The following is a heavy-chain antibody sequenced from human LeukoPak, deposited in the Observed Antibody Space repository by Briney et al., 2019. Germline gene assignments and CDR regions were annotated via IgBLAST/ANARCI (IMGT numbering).Heavy chain of an antibody. D-gene: IGHD5-24*01. CDR3: ARDRGNDYNSYFFDY. V-gene: IGHV3-7*01. CDR1: RFTFSTYW. CDR2: IKQDGREK. J-gene: IGHJ4*02. Sequence: GGSLRLSCAASRFTFSTYWMSWVRQAPGKGLEWVANIKQDGREKYYVDSVKGRFTTSRHNAKNSLYLQMNSLRAEDTAVYYCARDRGNDYNSYFFDYWGQGSLVTVSS.